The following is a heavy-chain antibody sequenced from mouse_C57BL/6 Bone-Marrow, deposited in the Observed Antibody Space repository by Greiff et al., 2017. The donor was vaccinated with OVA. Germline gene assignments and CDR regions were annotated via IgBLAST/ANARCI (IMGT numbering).Heavy chain of an antibody. Sequence: QVQLQQPGAELVKPGASVKLSCKASGYTFTSYWMHWVKQRPGQGLEWIGEIDPSDSYTNYNQKFKGKATLTVDTASSTAYMQLSSLTSEDSAVYYCARGGRRDYWGQGTTRTVSS. CDR1: GYTFTSYW. D-gene: IGHD3-3*01. V-gene: IGHV1-50*01. J-gene: IGHJ2*01. CDR2: IDPSDSYT. CDR3: ARGGRRDY.